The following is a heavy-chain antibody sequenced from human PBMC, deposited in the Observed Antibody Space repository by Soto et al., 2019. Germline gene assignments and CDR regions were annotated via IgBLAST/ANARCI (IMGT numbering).Heavy chain of an antibody. CDR1: GGSISTYY. CDR3: ARANSNSPQRHFDY. D-gene: IGHD4-4*01. Sequence: PSETLSLTCTVSGGSISTYYWNWIRQPPGKGLEWIGFLHYDGNEHFNPSLKSRVTISGDTSKNQFSLKLTSVTAADTAMYYCARANSNSPQRHFDYWGQGTLVTVSS. V-gene: IGHV4-59*12. J-gene: IGHJ4*02. CDR2: LHYDGNE.